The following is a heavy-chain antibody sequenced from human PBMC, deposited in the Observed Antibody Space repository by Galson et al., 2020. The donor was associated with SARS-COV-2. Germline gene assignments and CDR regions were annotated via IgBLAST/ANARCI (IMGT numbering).Heavy chain of an antibody. D-gene: IGHD6-13*01. CDR3: ARDGSSRGSAFDI. CDR1: GGSISSGGYY. V-gene: IGHV4-31*11. Sequence: SETLSLTCAVSGGSISSGGYYWSWIRQHPGKGLEWIGYMYYSGNTYYNPSLKSRVTISVDTSKNQFSLKLSSVTAADTAVYYCARDGSSRGSAFDIWGQGTMVTVSS. J-gene: IGHJ3*02. CDR2: MYYSGNT.